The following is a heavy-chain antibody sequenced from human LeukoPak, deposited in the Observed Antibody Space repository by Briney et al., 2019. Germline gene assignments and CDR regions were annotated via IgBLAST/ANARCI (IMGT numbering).Heavy chain of an antibody. V-gene: IGHV3-43D*03. CDR2: ISWDSRSV. CDR1: GFTFDDYA. Sequence: PGGSLRLSCAASGFTFDDYAMHWVRQSPGKGLQWVSFISWDSRSVYYADSVKGRFAISRDNNKKSAFLQMNSLTAEDTAFYYCARDSQDCSASTCYFDYWGQGTLVTVSA. CDR3: ARDSQDCSASTCYFDY. J-gene: IGHJ4*02. D-gene: IGHD2-15*01.